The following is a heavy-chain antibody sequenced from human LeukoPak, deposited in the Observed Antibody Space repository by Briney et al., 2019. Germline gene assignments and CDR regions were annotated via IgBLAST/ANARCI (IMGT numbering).Heavy chain of an antibody. CDR2: IYSGGST. CDR3: ARADWSVAPRH. J-gene: IGHJ4*02. V-gene: IGHV3-66*01. CDR1: GFTVSSNY. Sequence: GGSLRLSCAAPGFTVSSNYMSWVRQAPGKGLEWVSVIYSGGSTYYADSVKGRFTISRDNSKNTLYLQMNSLRAEDTAVYYCARADWSVAPRHWGQGTLVTVSS. D-gene: IGHD3-9*01.